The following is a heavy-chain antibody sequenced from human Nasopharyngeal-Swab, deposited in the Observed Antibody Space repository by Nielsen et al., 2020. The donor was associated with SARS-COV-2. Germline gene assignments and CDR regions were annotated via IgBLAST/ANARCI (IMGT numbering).Heavy chain of an antibody. CDR1: GFTFDDYA. CDR3: AKGIAAAGSRCLDY. Sequence: SLKISCAASGFTFDDYAMHWVRQVPGKVLEWGSGISWNSVSIGYADSVKGRFTISRDNAKNSLYLQMNSLRAEDTALYYCAKGIAAAGSRCLDYWGQGTLVTVSS. D-gene: IGHD6-13*01. J-gene: IGHJ4*02. V-gene: IGHV3-9*01. CDR2: ISWNSVSI.